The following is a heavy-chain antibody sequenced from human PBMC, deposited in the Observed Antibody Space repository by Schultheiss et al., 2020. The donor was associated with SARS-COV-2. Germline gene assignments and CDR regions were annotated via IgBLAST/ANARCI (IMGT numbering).Heavy chain of an antibody. CDR2: IRYDGSNK. V-gene: IGHV3-30*02. CDR1: GFTFSDHY. CDR3: ARDQLRYFDWQPEYYFDY. Sequence: GGSLRLSCAASGFTFSDHYMTWIRQAPGKGLEWVAFIRYDGSNKYYADSVKGRFTISRDNAKNSLYLQMNSLRAEDTAVYYCARDQLRYFDWQPEYYFDYWGQGTLVTVSS. J-gene: IGHJ4*02. D-gene: IGHD3-9*01.